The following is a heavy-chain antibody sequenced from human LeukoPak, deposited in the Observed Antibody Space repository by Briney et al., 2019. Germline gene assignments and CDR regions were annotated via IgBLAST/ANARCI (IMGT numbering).Heavy chain of an antibody. CDR3: ARTLIAAANWFDP. D-gene: IGHD6-13*01. Sequence: GGSLRLSCAASGFTFSSYSMNWVRQAPGKGLEWVSYISSSSSYTNYADSVKGRFTISRDNAKNSLYLQMNSLRAEDTAVYYCARTLIAAANWFDPWGQGTLVTVSS. CDR1: GFTFSSYS. J-gene: IGHJ5*02. CDR2: ISSSSSYT. V-gene: IGHV3-21*05.